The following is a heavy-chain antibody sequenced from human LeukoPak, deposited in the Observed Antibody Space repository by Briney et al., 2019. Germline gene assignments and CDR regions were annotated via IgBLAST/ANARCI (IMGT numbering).Heavy chain of an antibody. CDR3: ARDKTPVDTAMVMGNYFDY. D-gene: IGHD5-18*01. V-gene: IGHV4-4*07. J-gene: IGHJ4*02. CDR2: IYTSGST. Sequence: SETLSLTCTVSGGSISSYYWSWIRQPAGKGLEWIGRIYTSGSTNYNPSLKSRVTMSVDTSENQFSLKLSSVTAADTAVYYCARDKTPVDTAMVMGNYFDYWGQGTLVTVSS. CDR1: GGSISSYY.